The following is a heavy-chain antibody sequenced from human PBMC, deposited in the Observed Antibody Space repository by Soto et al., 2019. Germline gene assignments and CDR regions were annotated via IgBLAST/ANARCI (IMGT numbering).Heavy chain of an antibody. CDR3: ARDGITGTTRYYYMDV. J-gene: IGHJ6*03. CDR1: GYTFTSYG. CDR2: ISAYNGNT. Sequence: ASVKVSCKASGYTFTSYGISWVRQAPGQGLEWMGWISAYNGNTNYAQKLQGRVTMTTDTSTSTAYMELRSRRSDDTAVYYCARDGITGTTRYYYMDVWGKGTTVTVSS. V-gene: IGHV1-18*01. D-gene: IGHD1-7*01.